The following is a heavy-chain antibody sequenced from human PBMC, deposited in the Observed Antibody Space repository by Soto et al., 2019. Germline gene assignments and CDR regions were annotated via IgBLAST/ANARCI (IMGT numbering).Heavy chain of an antibody. D-gene: IGHD3-3*01. CDR2: TSYDGTNE. CDR3: VKVLWRGYSPFDY. CDR1: GFTLRSNG. V-gene: IGHV3-30*18. Sequence: ESGGGVVHPGRSLSLSCAASGFTLRSNGMHWVRQAPGKGLEWVAITSYDGTNEYYADSVKGRFTISRDNSKNTVYLQMNSLRVEDTSVYYCVKVLWRGYSPFDYWGQVTMVTVSS. J-gene: IGHJ4*02.